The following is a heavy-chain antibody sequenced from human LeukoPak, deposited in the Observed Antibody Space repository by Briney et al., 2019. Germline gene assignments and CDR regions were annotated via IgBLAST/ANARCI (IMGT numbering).Heavy chain of an antibody. J-gene: IGHJ3*02. D-gene: IGHD5-18*01. CDR3: AGDSRGYSYGPDAFDI. CDR2: ISAYNGNT. CDR1: GYTFASYG. V-gene: IGHV1-18*01. Sequence: VASVKVSCKASGYTFASYGISWVRQAPGQGLEWMGWISAYNGNTNYAQKLQGRVTMTTDTSTSTAYMELRSLRSDDTAVYYCAGDSRGYSYGPDAFDIWGQGTMVTVSS.